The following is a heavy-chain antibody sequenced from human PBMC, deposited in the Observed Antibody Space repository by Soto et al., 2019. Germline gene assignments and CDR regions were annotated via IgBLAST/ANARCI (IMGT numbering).Heavy chain of an antibody. J-gene: IGHJ6*02. Sequence: QVQLVQSGAEVKKPGSSVQVSCKASGGTFSSYAISWVRQAPGQGLEWMGGISPSSGTANYAQKFQGRVTITADESTSTAYMELSSLRSEDTAVYYCARSQGSSTSLEIYYYYYYGMDVWGQGTTVTVSS. D-gene: IGHD2-2*01. CDR3: ARSQGSSTSLEIYYYYYYGMDV. CDR2: ISPSSGTA. CDR1: GGTFSSYA. V-gene: IGHV1-69*01.